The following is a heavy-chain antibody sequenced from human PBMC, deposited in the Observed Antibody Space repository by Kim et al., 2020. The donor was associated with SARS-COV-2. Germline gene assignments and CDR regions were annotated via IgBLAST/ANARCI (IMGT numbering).Heavy chain of an antibody. CDR1: GFTFSSYA. Sequence: GGSLRLSCSASGFTFSSYAMHWVRQAPGKGLEYVSAISSNGGSTYYADSVKGRFTISRDNSKNTLYLQMSSLRAEDTAVYYCVNVGHVDTAMVQSGIYYYYYGMDVWGKGTTVTVSS. CDR3: VNVGHVDTAMVQSGIYYYYYGMDV. D-gene: IGHD5-18*01. V-gene: IGHV3-64D*09. J-gene: IGHJ6*04. CDR2: ISSNGGST.